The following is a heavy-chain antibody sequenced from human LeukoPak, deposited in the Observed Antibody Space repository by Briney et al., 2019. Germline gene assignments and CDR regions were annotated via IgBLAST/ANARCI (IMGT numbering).Heavy chain of an antibody. V-gene: IGHV1-2*02. J-gene: IGHJ5*02. D-gene: IGHD3-3*01. CDR3: ARGKISSSLDL. Sequence: ASVKVSCKASGYIFNNYYIHWVRQAPGQGLEWMGWINPDGGTQFTQKFQARVTMIRDTSITTAYLEVHRLTSDDTAVYYCARGKISSSLDLWGQGTLVTVSS. CDR1: GYIFNNYY. CDR2: INPDGGT.